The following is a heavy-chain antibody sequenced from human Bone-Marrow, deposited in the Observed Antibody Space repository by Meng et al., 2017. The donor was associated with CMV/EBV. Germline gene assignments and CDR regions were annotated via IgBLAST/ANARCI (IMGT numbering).Heavy chain of an antibody. D-gene: IGHD2-15*01. J-gene: IGHJ4*02. CDR2: LDPNSGGT. Sequence: GYNVHDYKRHWVRQAPGQVLEWTGWLDPNSGGTKYAQKFEGRVVMTSATSTTTVYMELSNLRGDDRAVYYCARDGPHCSVGGCYFDFWGQGSLVTVSS. CDR1: GYNVHDYK. V-gene: IGHV1-2*02. CDR3: ARDGPHCSVGGCYFDF.